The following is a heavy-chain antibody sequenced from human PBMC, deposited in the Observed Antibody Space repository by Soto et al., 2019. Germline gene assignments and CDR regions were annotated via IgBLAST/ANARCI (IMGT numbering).Heavy chain of an antibody. J-gene: IGHJ4*02. CDR1: GFIFSSYA. CDR3: ARVNEKYYFDY. CDR2: ISSEGAST. D-gene: IGHD1-1*01. V-gene: IGHV3-64*04. Sequence: PGGSLRLSCSVSGFIFSSYAMHWVRQAPGKGLEYVASISSEGASTYYADSVKGRFIISRDNSKNTLYLQMNSLRAEDTAVYYCARVNEKYYFDYWGQGTLVTVSS.